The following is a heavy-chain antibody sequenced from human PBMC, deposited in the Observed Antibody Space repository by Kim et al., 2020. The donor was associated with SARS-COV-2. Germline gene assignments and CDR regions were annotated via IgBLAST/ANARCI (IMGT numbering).Heavy chain of an antibody. J-gene: IGHJ6*02. CDR3: AKDRYCSGVTCYFYGMDV. D-gene: IGHD2-15*01. Sequence: VKGRFTISRDNSKNTLYLQMNSLRAEDTAVYYCAKDRYCSGVTCYFYGMDVWGPGTTVTVSS. V-gene: IGHV3-23*01.